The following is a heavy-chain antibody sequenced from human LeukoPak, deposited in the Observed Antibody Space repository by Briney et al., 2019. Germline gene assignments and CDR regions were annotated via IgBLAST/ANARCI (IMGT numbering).Heavy chain of an antibody. CDR3: ARRGDYGGSPPGAFDI. CDR2: IYYSGST. V-gene: IGHV4-61*01. Sequence: SETLSLTCTVSGGSVSSGNFYWSWIRQPPGKGLEWIGYIYYSGSTYNNPSLKSRVTISVDTSKNQFSLKLSSVTAADTAVYYCARRGDYGGSPPGAFDIWGQGTMVTVSS. CDR1: GGSVSSGNFY. D-gene: IGHD4-23*01. J-gene: IGHJ3*02.